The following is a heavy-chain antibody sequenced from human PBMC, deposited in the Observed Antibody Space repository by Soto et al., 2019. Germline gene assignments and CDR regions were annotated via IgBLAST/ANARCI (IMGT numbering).Heavy chain of an antibody. Sequence: GGSLRLSCAACGFTFSSYAMSWVRQAPGKXLEWVSAISGSGGSTYYADSVKGRFTISRDNSKNTLYLQMNSLRAEDTAVYYCAKDGYSYGFYYYYYYGMDVWGQGTTVTVSS. J-gene: IGHJ6*02. V-gene: IGHV3-23*01. CDR1: GFTFSSYA. CDR2: ISGSGGST. D-gene: IGHD5-18*01. CDR3: AKDGYSYGFYYYYYYGMDV.